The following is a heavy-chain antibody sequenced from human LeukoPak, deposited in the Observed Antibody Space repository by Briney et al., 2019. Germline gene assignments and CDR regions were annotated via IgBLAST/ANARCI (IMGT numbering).Heavy chain of an antibody. CDR1: GGTFSSYA. Sequence: SVKVSCRASGGTFSSYAISWVRQAPGQGLEWMGGIIPIFGTANYAQKFQGRVTITTDESTSTAYMELSSLRSEDTAVYYCARDGSMVRGVIHYYMDVWGKGTTVTVSS. D-gene: IGHD3-10*01. CDR2: IIPIFGTA. V-gene: IGHV1-69*05. CDR3: ARDGSMVRGVIHYYMDV. J-gene: IGHJ6*03.